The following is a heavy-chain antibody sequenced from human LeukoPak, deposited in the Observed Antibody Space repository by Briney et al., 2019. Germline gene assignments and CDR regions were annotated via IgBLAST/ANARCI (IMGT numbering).Heavy chain of an antibody. CDR3: ARECPPTRRQKNRVAYMDV. CDR1: SGSFSGYY. J-gene: IGHJ6*03. Sequence: SETLSLTCAVYSGSFSGYYWSWIRQPPGKGLEWIGEINHSGSTNYNPSLKSRVTISVDTSKNQFSLKLSSVTAADTAVYYCARECPPTRRQKNRVAYMDVWGKGTTVTVSS. CDR2: INHSGST. V-gene: IGHV4-34*01. D-gene: IGHD1-14*01.